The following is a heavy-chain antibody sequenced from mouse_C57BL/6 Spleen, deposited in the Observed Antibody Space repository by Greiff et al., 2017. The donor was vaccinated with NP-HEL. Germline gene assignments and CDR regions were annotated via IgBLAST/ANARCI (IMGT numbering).Heavy chain of an antibody. Sequence: EVQLQQSGPELVKPGASVQMSCKASGYTFTDYNMHWVKQSHGKSLEWIGYINPNNGGTSYNQKFKGQDTLTVNKSSSTAYMELRSLTSEDAAVYYCARDGYYSFAYWGQGTLVTVSA. V-gene: IGHV1-22*01. CDR1: GYTFTDYN. D-gene: IGHD2-3*01. J-gene: IGHJ3*01. CDR2: INPNNGGT. CDR3: ARDGYYSFAY.